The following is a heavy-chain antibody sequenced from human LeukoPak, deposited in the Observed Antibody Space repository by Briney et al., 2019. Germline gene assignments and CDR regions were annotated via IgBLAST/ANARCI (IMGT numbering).Heavy chain of an antibody. D-gene: IGHD2-15*01. J-gene: IGHJ6*02. Sequence: GGSLRLSCAASGFTFSDYYMSWIRQAPGKGLEWVSYISSSGSTIYYADSVKGRFTISRDNAKNSLYLQMNSLRAEDTAVYYCAKVTRVVVGATGRNYGMDVWGQGTTVTVS. CDR3: AKVTRVVVGATGRNYGMDV. CDR1: GFTFSDYY. CDR2: ISSSGSTI. V-gene: IGHV3-11*04.